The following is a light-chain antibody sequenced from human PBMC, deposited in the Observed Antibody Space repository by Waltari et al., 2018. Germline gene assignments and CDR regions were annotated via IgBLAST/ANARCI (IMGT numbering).Light chain of an antibody. J-gene: IGKJ4*01. CDR1: QSVSSN. CDR3: QQYNNWPLT. Sequence: EIVMMQSPATLSVSPGERDTRSCRASQSVSSNLAWYQQKPGQAPRLLIYGASTRATGIPARFSGSGSGTEFTLTISSLQSEDFAVYYCQQYNNWPLTFGGGTKVEIK. V-gene: IGKV3-15*01. CDR2: GAS.